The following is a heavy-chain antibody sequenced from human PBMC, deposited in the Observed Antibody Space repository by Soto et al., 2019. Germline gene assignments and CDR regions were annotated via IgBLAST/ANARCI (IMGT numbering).Heavy chain of an antibody. CDR1: EFTFSSYA. Sequence: VQLVESGGGLVQPGGSLRLSCVVSEFTFSSYAMHWVRQAPGKGLEWVAVISYDGSNKYYADSVKGRFTISRDNSKNTLYLQMNSLRAEDTAVYYCARGPSSLTRFDYWGQGTLVTVSS. CDR2: ISYDGSNK. V-gene: IGHV3-30-3*01. J-gene: IGHJ4*02. D-gene: IGHD2-2*01. CDR3: ARGPSSLTRFDY.